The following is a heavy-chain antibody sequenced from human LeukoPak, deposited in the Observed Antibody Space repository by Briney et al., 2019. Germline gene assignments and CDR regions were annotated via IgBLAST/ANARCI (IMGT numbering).Heavy chain of an antibody. CDR2: ISSNGGST. J-gene: IGHJ6*03. CDR1: GFTFSSNA. Sequence: GGSLRLSCAASGFTFSSNAMHWVRQAPGKGLEYVSAISSNGGSTYYANSVKGRFTISRDNSKNTLYLQMGSLRAEDMAVYYCARQSHHGYYYYYMDVWGKGTTVTVSS. V-gene: IGHV3-64*01. CDR3: ARQSHHGYYYYYMDV. D-gene: IGHD2-8*01.